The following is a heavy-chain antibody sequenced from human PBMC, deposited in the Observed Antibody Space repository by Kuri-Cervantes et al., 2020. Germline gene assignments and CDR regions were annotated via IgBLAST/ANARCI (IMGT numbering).Heavy chain of an antibody. J-gene: IGHJ4*02. D-gene: IGHD2-2*01. Sequence: ASVKVSCKASGYTFTSYGISWVRQAPGQGLEWMGWISAYNGNTNYAQKLQGRVTMTTDTSTSTAYMELRSLRSDDTGVYYCARDSIGVYCSSTSCPWGFDYWGQGTLVTVSS. V-gene: IGHV1-18*01. CDR1: GYTFTSYG. CDR3: ARDSIGVYCSSTSCPWGFDY. CDR2: ISAYNGNT.